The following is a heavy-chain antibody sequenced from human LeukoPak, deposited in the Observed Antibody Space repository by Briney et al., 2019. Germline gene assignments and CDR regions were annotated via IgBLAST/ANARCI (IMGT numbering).Heavy chain of an antibody. J-gene: IGHJ4*02. CDR2: IYYSGST. V-gene: IGHV4-39*01. Sequence: SETLSLTCTVSGGSISSSSYYWGWIRQPPGTGLEWIGSIYYSGSTYYNPSLKSRVTISVDTSKNQFSLKLSSVTAADTAVYFCARGRGHDDYDSSGFSFDHWGQGSQVIVSS. CDR3: ARGRGHDDYDSSGFSFDH. D-gene: IGHD3-22*01. CDR1: GGSISSSSYY.